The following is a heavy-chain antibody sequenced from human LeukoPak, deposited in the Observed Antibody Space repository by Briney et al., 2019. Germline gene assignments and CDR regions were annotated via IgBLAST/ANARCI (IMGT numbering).Heavy chain of an antibody. CDR3: ARHISYFDY. V-gene: IGHV4-34*01. Sequence: PSETLSLTCAVYGGSFSGYYWSWTRQPPGKGLEWIGEINHSGSTNYNPSLKSRVTISVDTSKNQFSLKLSSVTAADTAVYYCARHISYFDYWGQGTLVTVSS. D-gene: IGHD2-21*01. CDR1: GGSFSGYY. J-gene: IGHJ4*02. CDR2: INHSGST.